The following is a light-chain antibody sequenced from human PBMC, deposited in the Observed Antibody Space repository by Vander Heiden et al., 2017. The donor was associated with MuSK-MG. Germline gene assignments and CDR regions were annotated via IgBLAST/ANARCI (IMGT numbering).Light chain of an antibody. CDR1: QSISSW. J-gene: IGKJ1*01. Sequence: DIQMTQSPSTLSASLGDRVTITCRPSQSISSWLAWYQQKPGKAPKLLIYKASSLESGVPSRFSGSGSGTEFTLTSSSLQPDDFATYYCQQYNSYRTFGQGTKVEIK. V-gene: IGKV1-5*03. CDR2: KAS. CDR3: QQYNSYRT.